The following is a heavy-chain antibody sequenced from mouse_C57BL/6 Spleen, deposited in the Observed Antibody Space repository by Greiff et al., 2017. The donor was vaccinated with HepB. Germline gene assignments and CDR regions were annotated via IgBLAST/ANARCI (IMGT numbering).Heavy chain of an antibody. V-gene: IGHV5-17*01. CDR3: ARRGKNTGDYAMDY. D-gene: IGHD5-1-1*01. CDR2: ISSGSSTI. Sequence: EVQGVESGGGLVKPGGSLKLSCAASGFTFSDYGMHWVRQAPEKGLEWVAYISSGSSTIYYADTVKGRFTISRDNAKNTLFLQMTSLRSEETAMYYCARRGKNTGDYAMDYWGQGTSVTVSS. CDR1: GFTFSDYG. J-gene: IGHJ4*01.